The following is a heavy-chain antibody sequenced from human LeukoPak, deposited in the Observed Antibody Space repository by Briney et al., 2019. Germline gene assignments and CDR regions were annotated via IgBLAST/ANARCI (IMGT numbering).Heavy chain of an antibody. CDR1: GGSISGYY. CDR2: IYTTGST. CDR3: ARGRNCGGDCYYFHY. Sequence: SETLSLTCTVSGGSISGYYWSWIRQPAGKGLEWIGRIYTTGSTNYNPSLKSRVTMSVDTSKNQFSLKLTSVTAADTAVYYCARGRNCGGDCYYFHYWGQGILVTVSS. D-gene: IGHD2-21*02. V-gene: IGHV4-4*07. J-gene: IGHJ4*02.